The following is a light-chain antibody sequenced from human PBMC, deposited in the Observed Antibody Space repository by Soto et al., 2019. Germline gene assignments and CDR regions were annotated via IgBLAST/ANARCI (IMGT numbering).Light chain of an antibody. Sequence: DIQMTQSPSSLSASVGDRVTITCQASQDISNYLNWYQQKLGKAPKLLIYAASNLETGVPSRFSGSGSGTDFTFTISSLQPEDFATYNCQQYDNLPLTFGGGTRVEIK. CDR2: AAS. J-gene: IGKJ4*01. V-gene: IGKV1-33*01. CDR1: QDISNY. CDR3: QQYDNLPLT.